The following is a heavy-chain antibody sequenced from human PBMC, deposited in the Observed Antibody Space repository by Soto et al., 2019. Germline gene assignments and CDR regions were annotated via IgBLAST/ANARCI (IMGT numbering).Heavy chain of an antibody. CDR2: IYSGGST. CDR1: GFTVSSNY. CDR3: ARNRASXDTIFGVVNYYYYGMDV. D-gene: IGHD3-3*01. V-gene: IGHV3-53*01. Sequence: GGSLRLSCSASGFTVSSNYMSWVRQAPGKGLEWVSVIYSGGSTYYADSVKGRFTISRDNSKNTLYLQMNSLRAEDTAVYYCARNRASXDTIFGVVNYYYYGMDVWGQGTTVTVSS. J-gene: IGHJ6*02.